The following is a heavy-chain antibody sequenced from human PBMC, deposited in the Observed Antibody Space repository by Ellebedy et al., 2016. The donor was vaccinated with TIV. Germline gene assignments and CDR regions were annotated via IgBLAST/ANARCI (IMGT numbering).Heavy chain of an antibody. J-gene: IGHJ4*02. V-gene: IGHV3-13*01. CDR3: ARATAGLDV. D-gene: IGHD3/OR15-3a*01. Sequence: PGGSLRLSCAASGFTFSSYDMHWVRQVTGKGLEWVSIIGAAGDTHYSGSVKGRFTISRENGKNSLYLQMNSLKAEDTAMYYCARATAGLDVWGQGTLVTVSS. CDR2: IGAAGDT. CDR1: GFTFSSYD.